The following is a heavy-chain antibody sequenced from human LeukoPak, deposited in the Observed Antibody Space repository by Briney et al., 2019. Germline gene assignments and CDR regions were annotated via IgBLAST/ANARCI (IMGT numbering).Heavy chain of an antibody. V-gene: IGHV1-8*01. CDR3: ARGDSPSVLRYFDWFTGDAFDI. D-gene: IGHD3-9*01. Sequence: ASVKVSCKASGYTFTSYDINWVRQATGQGLEWMGWMNPNSGNTGYAQKFQGRVTMTRNTSISTAYMELSSLRSEDTAVYYCARGDSPSVLRYFDWFTGDAFDIWGQGTMVTVSS. CDR1: GYTFTSYD. J-gene: IGHJ3*02. CDR2: MNPNSGNT.